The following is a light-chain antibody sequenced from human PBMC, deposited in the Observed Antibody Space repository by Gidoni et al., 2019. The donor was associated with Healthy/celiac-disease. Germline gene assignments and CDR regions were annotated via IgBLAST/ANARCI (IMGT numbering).Light chain of an antibody. Sequence: AIQLTQSPSSLSASVGDRVTITCRASQGISSALAWYQQKPGEAPKLLIYDASSLESGVPSRFSGSGSGTDFTLTISSLQPEDFATYYCQQFNNYPPSITFXXXTRLEIK. CDR3: QQFNNYPPSIT. J-gene: IGKJ5*01. CDR1: QGISSA. V-gene: IGKV1D-13*01. CDR2: DAS.